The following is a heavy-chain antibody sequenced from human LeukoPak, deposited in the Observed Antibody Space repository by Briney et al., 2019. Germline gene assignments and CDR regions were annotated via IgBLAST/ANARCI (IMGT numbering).Heavy chain of an antibody. J-gene: IGHJ4*02. D-gene: IGHD6-13*01. Sequence: PSETLSLTCTVSGGSISSSSYYWGWIRQPPGKGLEWIGSIYYSGSTYYNPSLKSRVTISVDTSKNQFSLKLSSVTAADTAVYYCARLNLAAAGTLDYWGQGILVTVSS. CDR2: IYYSGST. V-gene: IGHV4-39*01. CDR3: ARLNLAAAGTLDY. CDR1: GGSISSSSYY.